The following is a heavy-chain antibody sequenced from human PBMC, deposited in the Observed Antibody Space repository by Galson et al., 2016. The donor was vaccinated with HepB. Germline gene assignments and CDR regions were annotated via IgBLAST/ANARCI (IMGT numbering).Heavy chain of an antibody. Sequence: SLRLSCAASGFTFSSYAMSWVRQTPGKGLDWVSGISGGGGSIHYADSVKGRFTFSRDNSKNIVFLQMNSLRAEDTAVYYCAKAVGTNTRYYYGMDVWGQGTTGTVSS. D-gene: IGHD1-26*01. J-gene: IGHJ6*02. CDR2: ISGGGGSI. V-gene: IGHV3-23*01. CDR1: GFTFSSYA. CDR3: AKAVGTNTRYYYGMDV.